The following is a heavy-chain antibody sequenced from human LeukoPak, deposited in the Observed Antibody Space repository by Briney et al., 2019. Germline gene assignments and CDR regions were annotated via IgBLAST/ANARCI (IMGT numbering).Heavy chain of an antibody. CDR2: IYPSGST. CDR1: GGSISNYY. Sequence: SETLSLTCTVSGGSISNYYWSWIRQPAGKGLEWIGRIYPSGSTNYNPSLKSRVTISVDTSKNQFSLKLSSVTAADTAVYYCARGQVTRIVVVITKARDYFDYWGQGTLVTVSS. J-gene: IGHJ4*02. D-gene: IGHD3-22*01. V-gene: IGHV4-4*07. CDR3: ARGQVTRIVVVITKARDYFDY.